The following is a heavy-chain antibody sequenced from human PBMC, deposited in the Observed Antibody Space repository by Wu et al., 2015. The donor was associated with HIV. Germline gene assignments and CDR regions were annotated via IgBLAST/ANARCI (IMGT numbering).Heavy chain of an antibody. Sequence: QVQLIQSGAEVKKPGASVKVPCKAVGYSFARYGITWVRQAPGQGLEWMGWISPNSGGTNYAQKFQGRVTMTRDTSISTAYMEVRRVRSDDTAVYYCARDGDYYDSSGHGLDYWGQGTLVTVSS. CDR2: ISPNSGGT. V-gene: IGHV1-2*02. CDR1: GYSFARYG. CDR3: ARDGDYYDSSGHGLDY. J-gene: IGHJ4*02. D-gene: IGHD3-22*01.